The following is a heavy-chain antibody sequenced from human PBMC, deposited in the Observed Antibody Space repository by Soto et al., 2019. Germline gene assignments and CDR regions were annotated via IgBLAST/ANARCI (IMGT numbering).Heavy chain of an antibody. CDR3: ARVNWVVAATPNWFDP. CDR2: MNPNSGNT. V-gene: IGHV1-8*01. J-gene: IGHJ5*02. CDR1: GYTFTNYD. D-gene: IGHD2-15*01. Sequence: QVQLVQSGAEVKKPGASVKVSCEASGYTFTNYDINWVRQATGQGLEWMGWMNPNSGNTGYAQKFQGRVTMTRNTSISTAYMELSSLRSEDTAVYYCARVNWVVAATPNWFDPWGQGTLVTVSS.